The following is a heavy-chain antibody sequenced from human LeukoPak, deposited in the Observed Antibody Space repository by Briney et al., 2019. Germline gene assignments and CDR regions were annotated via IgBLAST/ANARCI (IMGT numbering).Heavy chain of an antibody. Sequence: PSETLSLTCTVSGGSISSSSYYWGWIRQPPGKGLEWIGSIYYSGSTYYNPSLKSRVTISVDTSKNQFSLKLSSVTAADTAVYYCATYSSSLNWFDPWGQGALVTVSS. D-gene: IGHD6-6*01. CDR3: ATYSSSLNWFDP. J-gene: IGHJ5*02. V-gene: IGHV4-39*01. CDR1: GGSISSSSYY. CDR2: IYYSGST.